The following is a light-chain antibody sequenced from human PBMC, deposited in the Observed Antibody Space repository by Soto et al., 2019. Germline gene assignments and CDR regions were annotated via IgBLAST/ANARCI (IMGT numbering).Light chain of an antibody. J-gene: IGLJ3*02. V-gene: IGLV3-21*04. CDR2: YDD. CDR1: NIGSKS. Sequence: SYELTQPPSVSVVPGKTARIACGGNNIGSKSVHWYQQKAGQAPVLVVFYDDDRPSGIPDRFSGSNSGITATLTISRVDAGDEADYYCQVWDSDSDHPGVFGGGTKLTVL. CDR3: QVWDSDSDHPGV.